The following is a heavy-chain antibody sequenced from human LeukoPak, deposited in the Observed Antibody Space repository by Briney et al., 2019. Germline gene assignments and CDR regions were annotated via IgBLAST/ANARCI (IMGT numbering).Heavy chain of an antibody. D-gene: IGHD2-2*01. Sequence: PGGSLRLSCAASGFTFSSYSMNWVSQAPGKGMEWVSSISSSSSYIYYADSVKGRFTISRDNAKNSLYLQMNSLRAEDTAVYYCARSRYCSSTSCYGAFDIWGQGTMVTVSS. CDR1: GFTFSSYS. CDR2: ISSSSSYI. J-gene: IGHJ3*02. V-gene: IGHV3-21*01. CDR3: ARSRYCSSTSCYGAFDI.